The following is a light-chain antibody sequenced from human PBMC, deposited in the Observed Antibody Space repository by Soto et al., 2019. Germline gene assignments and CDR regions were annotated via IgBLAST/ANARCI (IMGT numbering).Light chain of an antibody. CDR1: QSVADNQ. CDR2: GAS. CDR3: YQYGSTPPT. J-gene: IGKJ1*01. V-gene: IGKV3-20*01. Sequence: EIVMTQSPGTLSLSAGERATLSCKTSQSVADNQLAWFPQKPGQAPRPLISGASNRATGIPDRFSGSGSGTDFTLTISRLEPEDFVMFYCYQYGSTPPTFGQGTKVDIK.